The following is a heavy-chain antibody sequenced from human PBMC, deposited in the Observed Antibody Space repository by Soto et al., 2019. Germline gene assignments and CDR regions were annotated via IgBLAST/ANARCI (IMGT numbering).Heavy chain of an antibody. V-gene: IGHV5-51*01. CDR2: IYPGDSDT. CDR3: VRYDGKTLDY. CDR1: GYIFTSFW. Sequence: XDSLKVSCKCSGYIFTSFWVGLVRQMPGKGLEWMGIIYPGDSDTTYSPSFQGQVTISADKSISTAYLQWSSLRASDTAMYYCVRYDGKTLDYWGQGTPVTVSS. D-gene: IGHD3-10*01. J-gene: IGHJ4*02.